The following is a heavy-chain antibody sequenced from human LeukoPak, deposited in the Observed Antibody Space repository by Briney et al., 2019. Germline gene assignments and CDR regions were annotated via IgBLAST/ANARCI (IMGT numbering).Heavy chain of an antibody. CDR3: ARAAVYGYSYAFSKPDY. CDR2: ISAYNGDT. V-gene: IGHV1-18*01. D-gene: IGHD5-18*01. CDR1: GYTFTSYG. J-gene: IGHJ4*02. Sequence: ASVKVSCKASGYTFTSYGISWVRQAPGQGLEWMGWISAYNGDTNYAQKLQGRVTMTTDTSTNTGYMELRSLRSDDTAVYYCARAAVYGYSYAFSKPDYWGQGTLVIVSP.